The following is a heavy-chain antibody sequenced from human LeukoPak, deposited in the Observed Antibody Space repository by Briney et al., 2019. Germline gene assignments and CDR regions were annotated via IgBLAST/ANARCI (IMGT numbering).Heavy chain of an antibody. J-gene: IGHJ4*02. CDR2: IGAGGGST. V-gene: IGHV3-23*01. D-gene: IGHD1-26*01. Sequence: GESLKISCAASEFTFTSFSMNWVRQAPGKGLEWVLGIGAGGGSTYYADSVKGRFTISRDNSKNTLYLQMNSLRAEDTAVYYCAKGRAWDWGQGTLVTVSS. CDR3: AKGRAWD. CDR1: EFTFTSFS.